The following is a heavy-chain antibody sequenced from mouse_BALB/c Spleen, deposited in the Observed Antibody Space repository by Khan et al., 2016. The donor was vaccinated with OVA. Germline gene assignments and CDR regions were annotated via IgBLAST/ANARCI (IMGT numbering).Heavy chain of an antibody. CDR2: INPSTGYS. J-gene: IGHJ3*01. D-gene: IGHD1-1*01. CDR3: ANHGSTSAWFAY. V-gene: IGHV1-4*01. CDR1: GYTFTSYW. Sequence: QVQLQQSGAELATPGASVKMSCKASGYTFTSYWMHWVKQRPGQGLEWIGYINPSTGYSEYNQKFKNKATLNADKSSRTAYMQLSSLTSDDSAVYYCANHGSTSAWFAYWGQGTLVTVSA.